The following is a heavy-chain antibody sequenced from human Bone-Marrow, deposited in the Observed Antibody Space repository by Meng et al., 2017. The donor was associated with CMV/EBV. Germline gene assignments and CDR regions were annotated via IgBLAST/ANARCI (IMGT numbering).Heavy chain of an antibody. CDR1: GFTFSSYG. CDR3: AKDLGLLLRVFDY. D-gene: IGHD3-16*01. CDR2: IWYDGSNK. V-gene: IGHV3-33*06. J-gene: IGHJ4*02. Sequence: GGSLRLSCAASGFTFSSYGMHWVRQAPGKGLEWVAVIWYDGSNKYYADSVKGRFTISRDNSKNTLYLQMNSLRAEDTAVYYCAKDLGLLLRVFDYWGQGTLLTVSS.